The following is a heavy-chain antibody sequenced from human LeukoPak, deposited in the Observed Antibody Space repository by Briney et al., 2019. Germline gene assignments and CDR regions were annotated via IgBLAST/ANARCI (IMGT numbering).Heavy chain of an antibody. CDR2: IIPIFGTA. J-gene: IGHJ3*02. V-gene: IGHV1-69*13. Sequence: GASVKVSCKASGGTFSSYAISWVRQAPGQGLEWMGGIIPIFGTANYAQKFQGRVTITADESTSTAYMELSSLRSEDTAVYYCARKVEEMATILDAFDIWGQGTMVTVSS. CDR3: ARKVEEMATILDAFDI. CDR1: GGTFSSYA. D-gene: IGHD5-24*01.